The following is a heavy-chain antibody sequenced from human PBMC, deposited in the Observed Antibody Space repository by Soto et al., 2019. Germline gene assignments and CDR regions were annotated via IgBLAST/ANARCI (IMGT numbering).Heavy chain of an antibody. CDR3: VRQGIQLWPGGDYYYYYGMDV. D-gene: IGHD5-18*01. Sequence: GESLKISCEASGYTFTNYWIGWVRQMPGTGLEWMGIIYPRDSDTRYSPSFQDQVTMSVDKSIGTAYLQWSSLKASDTAMYYCVRQGIQLWPGGDYYYYYGMDVWGQGTTVTVSS. CDR2: IYPRDSDT. CDR1: GYTFTNYW. V-gene: IGHV5-51*01. J-gene: IGHJ6*02.